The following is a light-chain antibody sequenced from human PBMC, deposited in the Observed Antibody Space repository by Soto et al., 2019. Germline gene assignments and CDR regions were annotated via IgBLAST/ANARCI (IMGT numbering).Light chain of an antibody. CDR2: DAS. V-gene: IGKV1-33*01. CDR3: QQYINLIT. CDR1: QDISNY. Sequence: DIQMTQSPSSLSASVGDRVTITCQASQDISNYLNWYQQKLGKAPKLLIYDASNLETGVPSRFSGSGSGTDFTFTISNLHPEDIATYYCQQYINLITFGQGTRLEIK. J-gene: IGKJ5*01.